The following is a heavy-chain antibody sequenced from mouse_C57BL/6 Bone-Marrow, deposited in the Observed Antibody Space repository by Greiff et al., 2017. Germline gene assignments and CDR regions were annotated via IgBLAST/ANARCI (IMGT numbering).Heavy chain of an antibody. J-gene: IGHJ4*01. D-gene: IGHD2-14*01. CDR1: GFTFSSYA. CDR3: ARDLGYRDAMDY. CDR2: ISDGGSYT. V-gene: IGHV5-4*01. Sequence: EVKLMESGGGLVKPGGSLKLSCAASGFTFSSYAMSWVRQTPEKRLEWVATISDGGSYTYYPENVKGRFTISRDNAKNNLYLQMSHLKSEDTAMYYCARDLGYRDAMDYWGQGTSVTVSS.